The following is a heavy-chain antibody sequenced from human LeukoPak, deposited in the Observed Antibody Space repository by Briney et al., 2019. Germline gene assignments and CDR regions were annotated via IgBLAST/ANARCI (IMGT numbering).Heavy chain of an antibody. V-gene: IGHV4-34*01. CDR1: GGSFSGYY. D-gene: IGHD2/OR15-2a*01. Sequence: PSETLSPTCAVYGGSFSGYYWSWIRQPPGKGLEWIGEINHSGSTNYNPSLKSRVTISVDTSKNQFSLKLSSVTAADTAVYYCASSFPKFEYWDQGTLVTVSS. J-gene: IGHJ4*02. CDR2: INHSGST. CDR3: ASSFPKFEY.